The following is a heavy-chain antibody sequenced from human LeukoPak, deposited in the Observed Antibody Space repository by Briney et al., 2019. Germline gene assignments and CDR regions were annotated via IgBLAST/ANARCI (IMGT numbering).Heavy chain of an antibody. J-gene: IGHJ4*02. CDR1: GFTFSSYA. Sequence: GGSLRLSCAASGFTFSSYAMNWVRQAPGKGLEWVSGISGSGLSTYYADSVKGRLTISRDNSKNTLSLQMNSLRAEDTAVYYCARAPYSSGALDYWGQGTLVTVSS. V-gene: IGHV3-23*01. CDR3: ARAPYSSGALDY. CDR2: ISGSGLST. D-gene: IGHD6-19*01.